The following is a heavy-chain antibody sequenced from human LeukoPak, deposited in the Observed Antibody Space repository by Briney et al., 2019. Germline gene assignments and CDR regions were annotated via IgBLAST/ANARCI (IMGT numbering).Heavy chain of an antibody. Sequence: PGGSLRLSCAASGFTFSSYAMNWVRKAPGKGLEWVSAISGSGSSTYYADSVKGRFTISRENSKNKLYLQMHSLRAEETAVYYWANQYARPLVGVFTTDYWGQGTLVTVSS. CDR3: ANQYARPLVGVFTTDY. CDR1: GFTFSSYA. V-gene: IGHV3-23*01. J-gene: IGHJ4*02. CDR2: ISGSGSST. D-gene: IGHD3-3*01.